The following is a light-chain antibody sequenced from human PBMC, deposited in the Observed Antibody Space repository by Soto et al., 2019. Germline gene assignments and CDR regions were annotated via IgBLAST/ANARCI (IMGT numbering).Light chain of an antibody. CDR1: SSNIGNNE. J-gene: IGLJ1*01. V-gene: IGLV1-36*01. CDR2: HDVS. Sequence: QSVLTQPPSVSEAPRQRVTISCSGSSSNIGNNEVNWYQQLPGKAPKVLMYHDVSKRPSGVPDRFSGSKSGNTASLTISGLQAEDEADYYCCSCAGSYTSLYVFGTGTKVTVL. CDR3: CSCAGSYTSLYV.